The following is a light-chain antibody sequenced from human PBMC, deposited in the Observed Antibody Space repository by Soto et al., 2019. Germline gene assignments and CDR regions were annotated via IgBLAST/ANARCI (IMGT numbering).Light chain of an antibody. V-gene: IGKV1-5*01. CDR2: DAA. CDR1: QGMSNY. J-gene: IGKJ2*01. CDR3: QQYQVYSYT. Sequence: DIQMTQSPSTLSASVGDTVTITCRASQGMSNYLAWYQQKPGKAPKLLIYDAATLETGVPSRFSGSGYGTDFTLTISILQPDDFASYDSQQYQVYSYTCDEGIRLDI.